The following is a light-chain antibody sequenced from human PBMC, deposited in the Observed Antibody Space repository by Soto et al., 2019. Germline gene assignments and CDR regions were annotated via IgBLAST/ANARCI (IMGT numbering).Light chain of an antibody. CDR2: LEGSGSY. CDR1: SGHSSYI. J-gene: IGLJ2*01. V-gene: IGLV4-60*02. CDR3: ETWDINTHVV. Sequence: QLVLTQSSSASASLGSSVKLTCTLSSGHSSYIIAWHQQQPGKAPRYLMKLEGSGSYNKGSGVPDRFSGSSSGADRYLTISNLQFKDEADYYCETWDINTHVVFGGGTKLTVL.